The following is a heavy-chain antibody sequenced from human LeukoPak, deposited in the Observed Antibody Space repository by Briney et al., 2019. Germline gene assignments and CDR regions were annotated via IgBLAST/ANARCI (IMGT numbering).Heavy chain of an antibody. CDR1: GYTFSGYY. CDR2: INPNSGGT. Sequence: GASVKVSCKASGYTFSGYYMHWVRQAPGQGLEWMGWINPNSGGTYYTQKFQGRVTMTRDTSISTAYMELSRLRSDDTAVYYCARPGDSNYYFDYWGQGTLVTVSS. CDR3: ARPGDSNYYFDY. V-gene: IGHV1-2*02. D-gene: IGHD3-22*01. J-gene: IGHJ4*02.